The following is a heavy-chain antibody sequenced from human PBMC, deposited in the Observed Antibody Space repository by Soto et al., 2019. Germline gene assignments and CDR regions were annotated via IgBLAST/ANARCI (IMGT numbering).Heavy chain of an antibody. D-gene: IGHD2-8*01. CDR3: AREPRYPNAIYGMDV. V-gene: IGHV1-18*01. Sequence: QVQLVQSGAEVKKPGASVKVSCKASGYTFTSYGISWVRQAPGQGLEWMGWISAYNGNTNYAQKLQGRVTMTTDTDTSTANMELRSLRPDDTAVYHCAREPRYPNAIYGMDVWGQGTTVTVSS. CDR2: ISAYNGNT. J-gene: IGHJ6*02. CDR1: GYTFTSYG.